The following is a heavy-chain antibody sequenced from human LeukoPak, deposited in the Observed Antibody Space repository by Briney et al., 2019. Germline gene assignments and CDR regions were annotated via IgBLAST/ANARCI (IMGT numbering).Heavy chain of an antibody. J-gene: IGHJ6*02. V-gene: IGHV4-4*02. D-gene: IGHD6-19*01. CDR2: IYHSGST. Sequence: PSETLSLTCAVSGGSISSSNWWSWVRQPPGKGLEWIGEIYHSGSTNYNPSLKSRVTISVDKSKNQFSLKLSSVTATDTAVYYCARIAVAGYYYYGMDVWGQGTTVTVSS. CDR1: GGSISSSNW. CDR3: ARIAVAGYYYYGMDV.